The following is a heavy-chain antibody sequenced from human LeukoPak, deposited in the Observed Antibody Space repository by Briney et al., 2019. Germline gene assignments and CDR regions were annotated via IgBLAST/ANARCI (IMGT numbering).Heavy chain of an antibody. J-gene: IGHJ4*02. Sequence: PGGSLRLSCAASGFTFSSYAMSWVRQAPGKGLEWVSAISGSGGSTYYADSVQGRFTISRDNSKNTVYLQMNNLRAEDTAVYYCARGYFYDSSVGYWGQGTLVTVSS. CDR3: ARGYFYDSSVGY. V-gene: IGHV3-23*01. CDR2: ISGSGGST. D-gene: IGHD3-22*01. CDR1: GFTFSSYA.